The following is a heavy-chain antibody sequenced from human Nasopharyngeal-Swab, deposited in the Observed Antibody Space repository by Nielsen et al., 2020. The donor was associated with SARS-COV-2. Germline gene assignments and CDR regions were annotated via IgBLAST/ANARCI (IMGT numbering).Heavy chain of an antibody. V-gene: IGHV4-34*01. J-gene: IGHJ5*02. Sequence: SETLSLTCAVYGGSFSGYYWSWIRQPPGKGLEWIGEINHSGSTNYNPSLKSRVTISVDTSKNQFSLKLSSATAADTAVYYCARGREYYGSGSYYNPWGQGTLVTVSS. CDR3: ARGREYYGSGSYYNP. CDR1: GGSFSGYY. D-gene: IGHD3-10*01. CDR2: INHSGST.